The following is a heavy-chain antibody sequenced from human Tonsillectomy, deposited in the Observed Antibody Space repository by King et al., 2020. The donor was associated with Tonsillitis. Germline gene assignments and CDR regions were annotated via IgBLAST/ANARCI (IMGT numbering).Heavy chain of an antibody. J-gene: IGHJ4*02. Sequence: QLVQSGGGVVQPGRSLRLSCAASGFKFSDYAMHWVRQAPGKGLEWVAVISYDGRDKDYADSGKGRFTISRDNSKNTGYLQMNSLRAEDTAVYYCARDSSGTYYYDYFDYWGQGTLVTVSS. CDR1: GFKFSDYA. CDR3: ARDSSGTYYYDYFDY. CDR2: ISYDGRDK. V-gene: IGHV3-30*04. D-gene: IGHD3-22*01.